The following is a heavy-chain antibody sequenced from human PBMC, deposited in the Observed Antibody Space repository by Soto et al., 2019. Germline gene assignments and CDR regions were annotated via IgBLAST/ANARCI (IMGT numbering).Heavy chain of an antibody. V-gene: IGHV1-2*02. J-gene: IGHJ4*01. Sequence: ASVKVSCKASGYTLTDYFLHWVRQAPGQGLEWMGWMNPKSGDTNYAQKFQDRVTMTRDTSTSTAYMELSRLRFDDTAVYYCARDMQGWGGYWGQ. CDR2: MNPKSGDT. CDR3: ARDMQGWGGY. D-gene: IGHD3-16*01. CDR1: GYTLTDYF.